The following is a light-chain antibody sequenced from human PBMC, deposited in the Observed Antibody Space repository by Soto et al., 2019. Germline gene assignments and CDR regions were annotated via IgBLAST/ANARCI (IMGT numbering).Light chain of an antibody. CDR2: DVS. CDR3: ISSTANNARV. V-gene: IGLV2-14*03. J-gene: IGLJ3*02. Sequence: QSALTQPASVSGSPGQSITISCTGTKSDVGGYNYVSWYQQHPGKAPKLMIYDVSNRPSGVSNRFSGSQSGNTASLTISGLQAEDEADYYCISSTANNARVFGGGTKLTVL. CDR1: KSDVGGYNY.